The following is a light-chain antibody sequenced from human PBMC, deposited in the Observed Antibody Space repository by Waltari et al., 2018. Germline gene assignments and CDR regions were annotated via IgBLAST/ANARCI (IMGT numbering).Light chain of an antibody. CDR2: QDN. J-gene: IGLJ2*01. Sequence: SYELTQPPSVSVSPGQPASITCSGDKLGDKYACWYQQKPGQSPVLVIYQDNKRPSGIPERFSGSNSGNTATLTISETQAMDEADYYCQAWDSSTVVFGGGTKLTVL. V-gene: IGLV3-1*01. CDR1: KLGDKY. CDR3: QAWDSSTVV.